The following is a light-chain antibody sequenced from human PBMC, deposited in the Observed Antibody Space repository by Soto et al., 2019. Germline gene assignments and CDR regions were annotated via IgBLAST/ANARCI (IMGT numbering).Light chain of an antibody. CDR2: DVS. J-gene: IGLJ2*01. V-gene: IGLV2-14*01. CDR3: SSYTSSSTPR. CDR1: SSDAGGYNY. Sequence: QSVLTQPASVSGSPGQSITISCTGTSSDAGGYNYVSWYQQHPGKAPKLMIYDVSNRPSGVSNRFSGSKSGNTASLTISGLQAEDEADYYCSSYTSSSTPRIGGGTKLTVL.